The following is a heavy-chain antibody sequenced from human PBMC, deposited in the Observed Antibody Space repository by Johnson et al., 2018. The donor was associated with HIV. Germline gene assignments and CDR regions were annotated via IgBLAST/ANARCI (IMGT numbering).Heavy chain of an antibody. Sequence: QVQLVESGGGVVQPGRSLRLSCAASGFTFSSYGMLWVRQAPGKGLEWVAVISYGGNNKYYAYSVKGRFTISRDNAKNTRYLQMNRRRAEEKALYYCAKGVIATRFFDIWGQGTMVTVSS. CDR2: ISYGGNNK. CDR3: AKGVIATRFFDI. V-gene: IGHV3-30*18. CDR1: GFTFSSYG. J-gene: IGHJ3*02. D-gene: IGHD6-6*01.